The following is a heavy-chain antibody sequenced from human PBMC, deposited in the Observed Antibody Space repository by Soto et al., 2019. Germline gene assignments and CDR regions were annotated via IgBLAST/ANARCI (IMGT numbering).Heavy chain of an antibody. D-gene: IGHD3-3*01. Sequence: GGSLRLSCVGSGFSFSSYSMNWVRQAPGKGLEWVSSISSSGTYTYYADSVKGRFTISRDNAENSLDLQMNRLRVGDTAVYYCARLRFLEWVLGDAFDIWGQGTMVTVSS. CDR1: GFSFSSYS. CDR3: ARLRFLEWVLGDAFDI. V-gene: IGHV3-21*01. J-gene: IGHJ3*02. CDR2: ISSSGTYT.